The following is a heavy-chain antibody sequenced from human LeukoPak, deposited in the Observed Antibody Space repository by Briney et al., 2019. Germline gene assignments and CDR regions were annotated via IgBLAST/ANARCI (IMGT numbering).Heavy chain of an antibody. D-gene: IGHD1-7*01. CDR2: INPNINGT. CDR1: GYTFTGYY. V-gene: IGHV1-2*02. CDR3: ARGANWNYDY. Sequence: EASVKVSCKASGYTFTGYYIHWVRQAPGQGLEWMGWINPNINGTNYAQKFQGRVTMTGDRSISTAYMELSSLRSDDTAVYYCARGANWNYDYWGQGTLVTVSS. J-gene: IGHJ4*02.